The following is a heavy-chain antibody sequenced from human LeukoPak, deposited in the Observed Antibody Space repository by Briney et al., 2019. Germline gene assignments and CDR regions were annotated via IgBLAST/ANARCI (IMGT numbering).Heavy chain of an antibody. J-gene: IGHJ4*02. Sequence: SETLSLTCTVSGGSISSSSYYWGWIRQPPGKGLEWIGSIYYSGSTYYNPSLKSRVTISVDTSKNQFSLKLSSGTAADTAVYYCARQLGYCSSTSCEITDYWGQGTLVTVSS. CDR1: GGSISSSSYY. D-gene: IGHD2-2*01. CDR3: ARQLGYCSSTSCEITDY. CDR2: IYYSGST. V-gene: IGHV4-39*01.